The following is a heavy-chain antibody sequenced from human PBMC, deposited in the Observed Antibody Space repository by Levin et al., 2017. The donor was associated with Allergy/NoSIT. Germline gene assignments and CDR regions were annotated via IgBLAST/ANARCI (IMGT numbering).Heavy chain of an antibody. CDR3: ARTGAPGSYYNVPHYYYYYMDV. CDR1: GFTFSSYA. J-gene: IGHJ6*03. V-gene: IGHV3-64*01. Sequence: GGSLRLSCAASGFTFSSYAMHWVRQAPGKGLEYVSAISSNGGSTYYANSVKGRFTISRDNSKNTLYLQMGSLRAEDMAVYYCARTGAPGSYYNVPHYYYYYMDVWGKGTTVTVSS. CDR2: ISSNGGST. D-gene: IGHD3-10*01.